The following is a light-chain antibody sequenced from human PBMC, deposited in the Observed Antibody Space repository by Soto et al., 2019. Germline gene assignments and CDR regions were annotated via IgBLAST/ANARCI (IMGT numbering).Light chain of an antibody. CDR2: DAS. CDR3: QQRSNWPPGLT. Sequence: EIVLTQSPATLSLSPGERATLSCRASQSVSSYLAWYQQKPGQAPRLLIYDASNRATGIPARFSCSGSGTDFTLTIISLEPEDFAVYYCQQRSNWPPGLTFGGGTKVEIK. V-gene: IGKV3-11*01. J-gene: IGKJ4*01. CDR1: QSVSSY.